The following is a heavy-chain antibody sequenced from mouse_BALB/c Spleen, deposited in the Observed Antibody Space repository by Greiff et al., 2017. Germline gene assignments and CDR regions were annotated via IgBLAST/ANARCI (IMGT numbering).Heavy chain of an antibody. Sequence: EVQLQQSGGGLVKPGGSLKLSCAASGFTFSSYAMSWVRQTPEKRLEWVATISSGGSYTYYPDSVKGRFTISRDNAKNTLYLQMSSLRSEDTAMYYCARQGVNGWYFDVWGAGTTVTVSS. CDR3: ARQGVNGWYFDV. CDR2: ISSGGSYT. D-gene: IGHD1-1*02. J-gene: IGHJ1*01. V-gene: IGHV5-9-3*01. CDR1: GFTFSSYA.